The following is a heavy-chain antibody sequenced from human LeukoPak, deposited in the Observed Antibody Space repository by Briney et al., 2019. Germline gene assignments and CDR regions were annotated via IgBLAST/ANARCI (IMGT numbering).Heavy chain of an antibody. V-gene: IGHV4-31*03. D-gene: IGHD3-22*01. CDR2: IYDTGNT. CDR1: GGSISSGGYY. Sequence: SETLSLTRTVSGGSISSGGYYWSWIRQHPGKGLEWIGYIYDTGNTHYNPSLQSRVIISVDTSKNQFSLKLSSVTAADTAVYYCARFAYDSSGYLWFFDYWGQGTLVTVSS. J-gene: IGHJ4*02. CDR3: ARFAYDSSGYLWFFDY.